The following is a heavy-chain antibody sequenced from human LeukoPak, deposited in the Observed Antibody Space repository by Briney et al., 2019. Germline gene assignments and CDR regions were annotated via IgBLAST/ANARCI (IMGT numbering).Heavy chain of an antibody. D-gene: IGHD2-2*01. V-gene: IGHV4-59*05. Sequence: GSLRLSCAASGFTFSSYSMNWVRQAPGKGLEWIGSIYYSGSTYYNPSLKSRVTISVDTSKNQFSLKLSSVTAADTAVYYCARRGVVPAANGMDVWGQGTTVTVSS. CDR1: GFTFSSYS. CDR3: ARRGVVPAANGMDV. CDR2: IYYSGST. J-gene: IGHJ6*02.